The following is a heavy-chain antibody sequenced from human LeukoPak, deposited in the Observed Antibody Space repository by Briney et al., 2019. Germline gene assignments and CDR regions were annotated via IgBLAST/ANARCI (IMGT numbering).Heavy chain of an antibody. V-gene: IGHV4-59*01. D-gene: IGHD6-13*01. CDR1: GGSIRSYY. J-gene: IGHJ4*02. Sequence: SETLSLTCTVSGGSIRSYYWSWIRQPPGKGLEWIGYIYYSGSTNYNPSLKSRVTISVDTSKNQFSLKLSSVTAADTAVYYCARRSTYYFDYWGQGTLVTVSS. CDR2: IYYSGST. CDR3: ARRSTYYFDY.